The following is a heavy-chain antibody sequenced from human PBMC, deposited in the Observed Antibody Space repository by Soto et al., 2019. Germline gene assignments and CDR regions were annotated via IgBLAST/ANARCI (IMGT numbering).Heavy chain of an antibody. D-gene: IGHD3-22*01. V-gene: IGHV3-20*04. Sequence: PGGSLRLSCAASGFTFDDYGMSWVRQAPGKGLEWVSGINWNGGSTGYADSVKGRFTISRDNAKNSLYLQMNSLRAEDTALYYCARLSYYYDSSADEGYWGQGTLDTVSS. CDR1: GFTFDDYG. CDR3: ARLSYYYDSSADEGY. CDR2: INWNGGST. J-gene: IGHJ4*02.